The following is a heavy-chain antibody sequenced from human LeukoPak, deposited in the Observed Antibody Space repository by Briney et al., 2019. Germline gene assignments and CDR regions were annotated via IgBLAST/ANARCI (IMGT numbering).Heavy chain of an antibody. CDR3: ARDSGGNENYFDY. J-gene: IGHJ4*02. CDR2: IWYDGSNK. CDR1: GFTFSSYG. V-gene: IGHV3-33*01. Sequence: PGRSLRLSCAASGFTFSSYGMHWVRQAPGKGLEWVAVIWYDGSNKYYADSVKGRFTISRDNSKNTLYLQMNSLRVEDTAVYYCARDSGGNENYFDYWGQGTLVTVSS. D-gene: IGHD2-15*01.